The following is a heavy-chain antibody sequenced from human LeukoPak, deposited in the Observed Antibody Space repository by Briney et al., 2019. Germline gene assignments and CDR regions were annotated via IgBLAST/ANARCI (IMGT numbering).Heavy chain of an antibody. V-gene: IGHV3-7*01. J-gene: IGHJ6*02. CDR1: GFTFSSYW. Sequence: GWSLRLSCAASGFTFSSYWMSWVRQAPGKGLEWVANIKQDGSEKYYVDSVKGRFTISRDNAKNSLYLQMNSLRAEDTAVYYCARAFGDYVWGSYRYYGMDVWGQGTTVTVSS. CDR2: IKQDGSEK. CDR3: ARAFGDYVWGSYRYYGMDV. D-gene: IGHD3-16*02.